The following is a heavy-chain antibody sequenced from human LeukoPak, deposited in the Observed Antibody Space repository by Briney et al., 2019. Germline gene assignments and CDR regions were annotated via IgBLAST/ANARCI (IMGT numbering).Heavy chain of an antibody. CDR1: GYSFTSYW. D-gene: IGHD3-10*01. J-gene: IGHJ6*03. CDR2: IYPGDSDT. Sequence: GESLKISCKGSGYSFTSYWIGWVRQMPGKGLEWMGIIYPGDSDTRYSPSFQGQVTISADKSISTAYLQWSSLKASDTAMYYCARHETHYYGSGSYLSYYYMDVWGKGTTVTVSS. CDR3: ARHETHYYGSGSYLSYYYMDV. V-gene: IGHV5-51*01.